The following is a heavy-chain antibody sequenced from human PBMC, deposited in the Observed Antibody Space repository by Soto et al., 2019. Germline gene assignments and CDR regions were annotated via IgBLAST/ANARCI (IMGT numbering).Heavy chain of an antibody. CDR1: GGSISSSSYY. J-gene: IGHJ4*02. CDR2: IYYSGST. V-gene: IGHV4-39*01. CDR3: ARQEWEFLFDY. D-gene: IGHD1-26*01. Sequence: SLTCTVSGGSISSSSYYWGWIRQPPGKGLEWIGSIYYSGSTYYNPSLKSRVTISVDTSKNQFSLKLSSVTAADTAVYYCARQEWEFLFDYWGQGTLVTVSS.